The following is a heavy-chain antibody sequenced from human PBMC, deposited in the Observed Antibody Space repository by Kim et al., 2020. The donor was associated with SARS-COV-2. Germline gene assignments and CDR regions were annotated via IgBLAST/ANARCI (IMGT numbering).Heavy chain of an antibody. CDR2: IIPVFGTV. CDR3: AREWQLVLDH. D-gene: IGHD6-6*01. J-gene: IGHJ4*02. Sequence: SVKVSCKASGDNFNIYVIAWVRQAPGHGLEWMGDIIPVFGTVNYAPKFQGRVTITADESTNTAYMELSSLKSDDTAVYYCAREWQLVLDHWGQGSLVT. CDR1: GDNFNIYV. V-gene: IGHV1-69*13.